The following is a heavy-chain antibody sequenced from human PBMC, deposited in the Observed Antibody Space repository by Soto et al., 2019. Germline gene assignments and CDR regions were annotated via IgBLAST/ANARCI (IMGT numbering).Heavy chain of an antibody. V-gene: IGHV3-23*01. Sequence: EVQLLESGGGLVQPGGSLRLSWAASGFTFSSYGMSWVRQAPGKGLEWVSSMGGSVGSTYYADAVKGRFSISRDNSKITLFLQMNSLRAGASAIYYCAKAQVSRGSWSLGSWGQGTQVTVS. CDR3: AKAQVSRGSWSLGS. J-gene: IGHJ4*02. D-gene: IGHD3-10*01. CDR1: GFTFSSYG. CDR2: MGGSVGST.